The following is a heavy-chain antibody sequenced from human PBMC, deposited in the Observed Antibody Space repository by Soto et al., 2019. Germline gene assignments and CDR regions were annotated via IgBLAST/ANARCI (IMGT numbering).Heavy chain of an antibody. CDR2: ISAYNGNT. CDR1: GYTFTSYG. Sequence: ASVKVSCKASGYTFTSYGISWVRQAPGQGLEWMGWISAYNGNTNYAQKLQGRVTMTTDTSTSTAYMELRSLRSDDTAVYYCARARLETTVTTTWFDPWGQGTLVTVSS. J-gene: IGHJ5*02. V-gene: IGHV1-18*01. D-gene: IGHD4-17*01. CDR3: ARARLETTVTTTWFDP.